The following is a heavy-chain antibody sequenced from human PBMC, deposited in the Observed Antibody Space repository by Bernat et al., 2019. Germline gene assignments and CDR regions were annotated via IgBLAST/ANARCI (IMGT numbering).Heavy chain of an antibody. D-gene: IGHD6-13*01. CDR2: IWYDGSKK. V-gene: IGHV3-33*01. J-gene: IGHJ4*02. CDR1: GFTFKNYG. CDR3: AGDRRSRVYDF. Sequence: QVQLVESGGGVVQSGRSLRLSCAGSGFTFKNYGMHWVRQAPGKGLEWVAVIWYDGSKKYYADSVKGRFTISRDNSKNMLYLKMNSLRIEDTAVYYGAGDRRSRVYDFWGQGTLVTVSS.